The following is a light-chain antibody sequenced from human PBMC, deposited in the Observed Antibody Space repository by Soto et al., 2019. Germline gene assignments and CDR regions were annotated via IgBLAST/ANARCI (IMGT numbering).Light chain of an antibody. CDR1: QSVNSR. J-gene: IGKJ1*01. V-gene: IGKV3-15*01. CDR3: QQYNSWPPWT. CDR2: GTS. Sequence: EVVFTQSPGILSLYPGERATLSCRATQSVNSRLAWYQQKPGQAPRLLIYGTSNRATGIPARFSGSGSGTEFTLTISSLQSEDFALYYCQQYNSWPPWTFGQGTKWIS.